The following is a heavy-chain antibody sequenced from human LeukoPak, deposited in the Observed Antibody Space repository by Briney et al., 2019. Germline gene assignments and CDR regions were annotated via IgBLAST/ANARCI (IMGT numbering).Heavy chain of an antibody. Sequence: PSETLSLTCAVYGGSFSGYYWSWIRQPPGKGLEWIGEINHSGSTNYNPSLKSRVTISVDTSKNQFSLKLSSVTAADTAVYYRARGLISYYYVSSGYYHNWFDPWGQGTLVTVSS. CDR2: INHSGST. J-gene: IGHJ5*02. CDR3: ARGLISYYYVSSGYYHNWFDP. CDR1: GGSFSGYY. D-gene: IGHD3-22*01. V-gene: IGHV4-34*01.